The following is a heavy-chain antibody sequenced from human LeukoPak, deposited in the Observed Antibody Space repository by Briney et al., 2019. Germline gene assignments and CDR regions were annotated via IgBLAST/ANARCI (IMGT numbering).Heavy chain of an antibody. Sequence: ASVKVSCKVSGYTLTELSMHWVRQAPGKGLEWMGGFDPEDGETIYAQKFQGRVTMTEDTSTDTAYMELSSLRSEDTAVYYCATVFTSYYYDSSGYYNFDYWGQGTLVTVSS. J-gene: IGHJ4*02. CDR3: ATVFTSYYYDSSGYYNFDY. CDR2: FDPEDGET. D-gene: IGHD3-22*01. CDR1: GYTLTELS. V-gene: IGHV1-24*01.